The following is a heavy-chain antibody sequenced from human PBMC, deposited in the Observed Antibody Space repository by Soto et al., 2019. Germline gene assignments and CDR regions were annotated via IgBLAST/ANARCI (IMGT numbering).Heavy chain of an antibody. CDR1: GFTFSSYW. J-gene: IGHJ5*02. Sequence: EVQLVESGGGLVQPGGSLRLSCAASGFTFSSYWMHWVRQAPGKGLVWVSRINSDGSSTSYADSVKGRFTISRDNAKNTLYLQMKSLRAEDTAVYYCARGSKEVTMVRGAKRGGFDPWGQGTLVTVSS. CDR3: ARGSKEVTMVRGAKRGGFDP. V-gene: IGHV3-74*01. D-gene: IGHD3-10*01. CDR2: INSDGSST.